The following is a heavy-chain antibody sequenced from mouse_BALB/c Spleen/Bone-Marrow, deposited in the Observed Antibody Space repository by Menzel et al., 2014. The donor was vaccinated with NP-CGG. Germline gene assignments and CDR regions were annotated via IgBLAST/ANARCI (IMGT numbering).Heavy chain of an antibody. CDR1: GFNIKDTY. V-gene: IGHV14-3*02. CDR2: IDPANGNT. Sequence: EVQLHQSGAELVKPGASVKLSCTASGFNIKDTYMHWVKQRPEQGLEWIGRIDPANGNTKYDPKFQGKATITADTSSNTAYLQLSSLTSEDTAVYYCASYVYGYYFDYGGQGTTLTVSS. CDR3: ASYVYGYYFDY. J-gene: IGHJ2*01. D-gene: IGHD2-2*01.